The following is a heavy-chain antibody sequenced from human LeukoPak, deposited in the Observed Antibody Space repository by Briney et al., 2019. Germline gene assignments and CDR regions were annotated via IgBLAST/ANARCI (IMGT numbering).Heavy chain of an antibody. CDR2: IYHTGST. J-gene: IGHJ2*01. Sequence: SETLSLTCAVSGYFISSGYFWGWIRQPPGKGLEWIGSIYHTGSTYYNPSFRVTISVDTSKNQFSLKLSSVIAADTAVYYCARGGNYYGNSPYWYFALWGRGTLVTVSS. V-gene: IGHV4-38-2*01. D-gene: IGHD3-10*01. CDR3: ARGGNYYGNSPYWYFAL. CDR1: GYFISSGYF.